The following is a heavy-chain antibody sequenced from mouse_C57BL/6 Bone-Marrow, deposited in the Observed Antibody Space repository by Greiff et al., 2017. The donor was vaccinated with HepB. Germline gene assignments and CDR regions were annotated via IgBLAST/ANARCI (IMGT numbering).Heavy chain of an antibody. J-gene: IGHJ4*01. CDR3: ALSSSDAMDY. D-gene: IGHD1-1*01. V-gene: IGHV1-81*01. Sequence: SGAELARPGASVKLSCKASGYTFTSYGISWVKQRTGQGLEWIGEIYPRSGNTYYNEKFKGKATLTADKSSSTAYMELRSLTSEDSAVYFCALSSSDAMDYWGQGTSVTVSA. CDR2: IYPRSGNT. CDR1: GYTFTSYG.